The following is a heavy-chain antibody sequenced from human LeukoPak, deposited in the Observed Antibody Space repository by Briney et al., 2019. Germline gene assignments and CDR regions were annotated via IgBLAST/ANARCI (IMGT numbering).Heavy chain of an antibody. J-gene: IGHJ6*03. CDR2: IYVTGT. D-gene: IGHD3-16*02. V-gene: IGHV4-59*08. Sequence: SETLSLTCTVSGGSIGTYYWSWIRQSPGKGLEWIGYIYVTGTRYNPYLQSRVTISVDRSRNQFFLKMSTVTAADTAVYYCARHIGGGIEDMDVWGKGTKVIVSS. CDR3: ARHIGGGIEDMDV. CDR1: GGSIGTYY.